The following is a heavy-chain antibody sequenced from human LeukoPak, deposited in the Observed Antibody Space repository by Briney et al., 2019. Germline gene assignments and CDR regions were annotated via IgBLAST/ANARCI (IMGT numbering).Heavy chain of an antibody. J-gene: IGHJ4*02. CDR3: ARDPDFWSGYYNFDY. Sequence: SETLSLTCTVSGGSINSYYWSWIRQSPGKGLEWIGSISYSGTTYYNPSLKSRVTISVDTSKNQFSLKLNSVTAADTAVYYCARDPDFWSGYYNFDYWGQGTLVTVSS. D-gene: IGHD3-3*01. V-gene: IGHV4-59*12. CDR2: ISYSGTT. CDR1: GGSINSYY.